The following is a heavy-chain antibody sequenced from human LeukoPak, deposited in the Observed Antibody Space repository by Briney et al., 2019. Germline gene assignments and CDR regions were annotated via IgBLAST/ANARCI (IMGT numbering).Heavy chain of an antibody. CDR3: AILFQIMEAGYDY. Sequence: GESLQISCQGSGYSFTTYWIGWVRQMPGKGLEWMGIIYPGDSDTRYSPSFQGQVTISADKSISTAYLQWSSLKASDTAMYYCAILFQIMEAGYDYWGQGTLVTVSS. CDR2: IYPGDSDT. V-gene: IGHV5-51*01. CDR1: GYSFTTYW. D-gene: IGHD3-16*01. J-gene: IGHJ4*02.